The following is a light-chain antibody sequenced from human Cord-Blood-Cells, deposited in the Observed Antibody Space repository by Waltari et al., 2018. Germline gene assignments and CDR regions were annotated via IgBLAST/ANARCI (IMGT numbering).Light chain of an antibody. CDR2: DAS. V-gene: IGKV1-33*01. CDR3: QQYDNLP. CDR1: QDISNY. J-gene: IGKJ3*01. Sequence: DIQMTQSPSSLSASVGDRVTITCQASQDISNYLNWYQQKPGKAPKLLIYDASNLETGVPSRFSGSGSGTDFTFTISSLQLEDIATYYCQQYDNLPLGPGTKVDIK.